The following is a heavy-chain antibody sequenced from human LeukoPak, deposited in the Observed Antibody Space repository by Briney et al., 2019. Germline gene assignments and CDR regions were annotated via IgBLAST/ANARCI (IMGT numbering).Heavy chain of an antibody. J-gene: IGHJ6*03. D-gene: IGHD6-13*01. CDR2: IYTSGST. CDR1: GGSISSYY. CDR3: ARGRGAAAGTNYYYYMDV. V-gene: IGHV4-4*07. Sequence: SETLSLTCTVSGGSISSYYWSWIRQPAGKGLEWIGRIYTSGSTNYNPSLESRVTISVDKSKNQFSLKLSSVTAADTAVYYCARGRGAAAGTNYYYYMDVWGKGTTVTVSS.